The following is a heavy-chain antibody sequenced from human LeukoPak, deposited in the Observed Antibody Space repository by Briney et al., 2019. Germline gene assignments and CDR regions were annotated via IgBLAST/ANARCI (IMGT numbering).Heavy chain of an antibody. V-gene: IGHV3-23*01. CDR1: GFTFSSYS. Sequence: GGSLRLSCAASGFTFSSYSMSWVRQAPGKGLEWVSVISGSGGSTFYADSVKGRFTISRDNSKNTLYLQMNSLRADDTAVYCCAKGAVTSQYFFDYWGQGTLVTVSS. CDR2: ISGSGGST. J-gene: IGHJ4*02. D-gene: IGHD4-17*01. CDR3: AKGAVTSQYFFDY.